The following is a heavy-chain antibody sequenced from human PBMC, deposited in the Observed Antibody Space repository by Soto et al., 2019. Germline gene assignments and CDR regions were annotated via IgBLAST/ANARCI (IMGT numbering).Heavy chain of an antibody. CDR3: VREDGKVGTNSAFDY. D-gene: IGHD1-26*01. J-gene: IGHJ4*02. V-gene: IGHV3-21*01. CDR1: GFTFSTYT. CDR2: INGRGNYI. Sequence: PGGSLRLSCASSGFTFSTYTMNWVRQAPGKGLEWVSSINGRGNYIYYAESVKGRFTISRDNAKNSLYLQMYRLRAEDTALYYCVREDGKVGTNSAFDYWGLGALVTVSS.